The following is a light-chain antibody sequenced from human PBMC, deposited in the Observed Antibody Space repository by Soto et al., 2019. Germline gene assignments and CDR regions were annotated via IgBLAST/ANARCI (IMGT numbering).Light chain of an antibody. V-gene: IGKV1-39*01. Sequence: DIQMTQSPFSLSASVRDRVTITCRASRSINIFLNWYQQKPGGAPKLLIYSASTLQTGVPSRFTGSGSGTDFTLSISSLQPEDTATYYCQQGYGTPFTFGQGTRLEIQ. CDR2: SAS. CDR1: RSINIF. J-gene: IGKJ5*01. CDR3: QQGYGTPFT.